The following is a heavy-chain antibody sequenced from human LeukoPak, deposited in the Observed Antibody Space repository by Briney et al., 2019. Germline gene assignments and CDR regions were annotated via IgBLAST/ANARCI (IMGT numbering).Heavy chain of an antibody. Sequence: GESLKISCKGSGYSFTSYWIGWVRQMPGKGLEWMGIIYPGDSNTRYSPSFQGQVTISADKSINTAYLQWRSLKASDTAMYYCARHESKYEYSSGWYEFYSDYWGQGTLVTVSS. D-gene: IGHD6-19*01. J-gene: IGHJ4*02. CDR1: GYSFTSYW. V-gene: IGHV5-51*01. CDR3: ARHESKYEYSSGWYEFYSDY. CDR2: IYPGDSNT.